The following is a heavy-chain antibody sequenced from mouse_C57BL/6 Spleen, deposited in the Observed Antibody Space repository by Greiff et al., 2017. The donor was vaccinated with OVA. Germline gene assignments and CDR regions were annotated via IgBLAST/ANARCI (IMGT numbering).Heavy chain of an antibody. J-gene: IGHJ1*03. V-gene: IGHV10-1*01. D-gene: IGHD2-2*01. CDR3: VRPGYYGSFYWYFDV. CDR2: IRSKSNNYAT. CDR1: GFSFNTYA. Sequence: EVQLVESGGGLVQPKGSLKLSCAASGFSFNTYAMNWVRQAPGKGLEWVARIRSKSNNYATYYADSVKDRFTISRDDSESMLYLQMNNLKTEVTALYYCVRPGYYGSFYWYFDVWGTGTTVTVSS.